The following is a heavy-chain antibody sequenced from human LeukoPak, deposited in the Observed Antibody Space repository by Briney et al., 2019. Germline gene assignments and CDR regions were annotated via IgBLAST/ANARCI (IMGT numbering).Heavy chain of an antibody. CDR2: ISFDGTYK. CDR3: AREAGGIGTSCYEY. D-gene: IGHD2-2*01. Sequence: GTSLRLSCAASVFTFNTSLMHWVRQAPGKGLEWVALISFDGTYKYYTDSLKGRFTISRDNSKNTVYLQMNSLRTDDTAIYYCAREAGGIGTSCYEYWGRGTLVTVSS. J-gene: IGHJ4*02. CDR1: VFTFNTSL. V-gene: IGHV3-30*03.